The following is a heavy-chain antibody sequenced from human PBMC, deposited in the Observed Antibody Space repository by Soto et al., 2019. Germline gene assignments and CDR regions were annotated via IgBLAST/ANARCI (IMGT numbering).Heavy chain of an antibody. CDR2: FDHENGET. CDR1: GYTLTELS. J-gene: IGHJ4*02. CDR3: ATAIRYAVGATYPPDY. Sequence: QVQLVQSGAEVKKPGASVKVSCKVSGYTLTELSMHWVRQAPGKGLEWMGGFDHENGETIYAQKFQGRVTMTEDTSTNTTHMALSSLRSEETAMYYCATAIRYAVGATYPPDYWGQGTLVTVSS. D-gene: IGHD1-26*01. V-gene: IGHV1-24*01.